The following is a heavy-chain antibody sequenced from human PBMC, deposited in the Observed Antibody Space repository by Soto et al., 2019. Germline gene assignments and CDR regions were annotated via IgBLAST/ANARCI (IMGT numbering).Heavy chain of an antibody. CDR2: IYYSGST. J-gene: IGHJ6*03. D-gene: IGHD2-2*02. CDR1: GGSISSYY. V-gene: IGHV4-59*08. Sequence: PSDPLSLTCTVSGGSISSYYWSWIRQPPGKGLEWIGYIYYSGSTNYNPSLKSRVTISVDTSKNQFSLKLSSVTAADTAVYYCARRGYCSSTSCYNYYYMDVWGKGTTVTVS. CDR3: ARRGYCSSTSCYNYYYMDV.